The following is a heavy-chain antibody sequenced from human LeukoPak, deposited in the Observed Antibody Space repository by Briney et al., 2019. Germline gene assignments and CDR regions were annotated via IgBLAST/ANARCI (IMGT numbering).Heavy chain of an antibody. V-gene: IGHV4-34*01. CDR1: GGSFSGYY. Sequence: SEALSLTCAVYGGSFSGYYWSWIRQPPGKGLEWIGEINHSGSTNYNPSLKSRVTISVDTSKNQFSLKLSSVTAADTAVYYCARGSRRRFFDPWGQGTLVTVSS. CDR2: INHSGST. CDR3: ARGSRRRFFDP. D-gene: IGHD3-10*01. J-gene: IGHJ5*02.